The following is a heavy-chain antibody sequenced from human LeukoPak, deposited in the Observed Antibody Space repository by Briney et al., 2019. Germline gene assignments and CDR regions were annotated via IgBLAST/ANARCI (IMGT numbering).Heavy chain of an antibody. Sequence: HPGGSLRLSCAASGFTFSDYYMSWIRQAPGKGLEWVSAISDSGDYTYYADSVKGRFTISRDNSKNTLYLQMNSLRAEDTAVYYCSKETATVGGTREYWGQGTLVTVSS. CDR3: SKETATVGGTREY. D-gene: IGHD6-19*01. J-gene: IGHJ4*02. V-gene: IGHV3-23*01. CDR2: ISDSGDYT. CDR1: GFTFSDYY.